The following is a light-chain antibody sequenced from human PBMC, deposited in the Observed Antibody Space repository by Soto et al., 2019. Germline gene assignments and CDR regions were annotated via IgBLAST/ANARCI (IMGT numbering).Light chain of an antibody. Sequence: DIQMTQSPSSLSASVGDRVTITCRASQSITSYLNWYQWKPGQAPKLLIYAASSLQSGVPSRFSGSGSGTDFTLTISSLQPEDFATYYCQQSYSTLWTFGQGTKVEI. CDR3: QQSYSTLWT. V-gene: IGKV1-39*01. CDR1: QSITSY. J-gene: IGKJ1*01. CDR2: AAS.